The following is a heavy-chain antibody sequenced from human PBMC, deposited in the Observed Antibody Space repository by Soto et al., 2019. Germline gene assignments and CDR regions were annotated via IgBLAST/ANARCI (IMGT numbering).Heavy chain of an antibody. Sequence: PSETLSLTCTVSGCSISSSSYYWGWIRQPPGKGLEWIGSIYYSGSTYYNPSLKSRVTISVDTSKNQFSLKLSSVTAADTAVYYCARHTRAGITGTTGFDYWGQGTLVTVSS. CDR3: ARHTRAGITGTTGFDY. CDR2: IYYSGST. D-gene: IGHD1-20*01. J-gene: IGHJ4*02. V-gene: IGHV4-39*01. CDR1: GCSISSSSYY.